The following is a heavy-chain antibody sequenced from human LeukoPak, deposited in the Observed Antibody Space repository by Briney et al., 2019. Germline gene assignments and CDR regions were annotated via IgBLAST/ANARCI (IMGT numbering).Heavy chain of an antibody. CDR2: ISGSGGST. CDR1: GFTFSSYA. J-gene: IGHJ3*02. CDR3: AKVGLETYYYDSSGYPDAFDI. V-gene: IGHV3-23*01. Sequence: GGSLRLSCSSSGFTFSSYAMSWVRQAPGKGLKWVSAISGSGGSTYYADSVKGRFTISRDNSKNTLYLQMNSLRAEDTAVYYCAKVGLETYYYDSSGYPDAFDIWGQGTMVTVSS. D-gene: IGHD3-22*01.